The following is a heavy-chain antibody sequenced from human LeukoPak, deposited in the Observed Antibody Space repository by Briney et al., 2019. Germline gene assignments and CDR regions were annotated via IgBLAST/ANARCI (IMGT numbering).Heavy chain of an antibody. CDR2: IYYSGST. Sequence: PSETLSLTCTVSGGSISSYYWSWIRQPPGKGLEWIGYIYYSGSTNYNPSLKSRVTISVDTSKNQFSLKLSSVTAADTAVYYCARGGRRWLQFFYWYFDLWGRGTLVTVSS. CDR1: GGSISSYY. D-gene: IGHD5-24*01. CDR3: ARGGRRWLQFFYWYFDL. J-gene: IGHJ2*01. V-gene: IGHV4-59*12.